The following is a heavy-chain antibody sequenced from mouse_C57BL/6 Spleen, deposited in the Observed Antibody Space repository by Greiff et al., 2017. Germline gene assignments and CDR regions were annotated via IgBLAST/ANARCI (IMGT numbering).Heavy chain of an antibody. J-gene: IGHJ4*01. Sequence: QVQLQQPGAELVRPGSSVKLSCKASGYTFTSYWMHWVKQRPIQGLEWIGNIDPSDSETHYNQKFKDKATLTVDKSSSTAYMQLSSLTSDDSAVYYCARGVVYYAMDYWGQGTSVTVSS. CDR3: ARGVVYYAMDY. CDR2: IDPSDSET. V-gene: IGHV1-52*01. CDR1: GYTFTSYW.